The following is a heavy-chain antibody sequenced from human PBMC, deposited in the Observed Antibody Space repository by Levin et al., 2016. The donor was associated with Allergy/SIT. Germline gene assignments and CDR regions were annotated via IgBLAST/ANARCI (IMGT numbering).Heavy chain of an antibody. CDR2: ISSSSSTI. J-gene: IGHJ3*02. CDR3: ASTPSSSPFGSKKPIGDAFDI. V-gene: IGHV3-48*01. CDR1: GFTFSSYS. Sequence: GESLKISCAASGFTFSSYSMNWVRQAPGKGLEWVSYISSSSSTIYYADSVKGRFTISRDNAKNSLYLQMNSLRAEDTAVYYCASTPSSSPFGSKKPIGDAFDIWGQGTMVTVSS. D-gene: IGHD6-6*01.